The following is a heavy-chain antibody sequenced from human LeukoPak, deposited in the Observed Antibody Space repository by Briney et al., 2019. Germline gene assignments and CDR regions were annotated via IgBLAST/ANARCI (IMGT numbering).Heavy chain of an antibody. CDR1: GFTFSSYA. CDR2: ISYDGSNK. Sequence: GGSLRLSCAASGFTFSSYAMHWVRQAPGKGLEWVAVISYDGSNKYYADSVKGRFTISRDNSKNTLYLQMNSLRAEDTAVYYCARDLVDWLQFPSYYYYGMDVWGQGTTVTVSS. V-gene: IGHV3-30-3*01. D-gene: IGHD3-9*01. CDR3: ARDLVDWLQFPSYYYYGMDV. J-gene: IGHJ6*02.